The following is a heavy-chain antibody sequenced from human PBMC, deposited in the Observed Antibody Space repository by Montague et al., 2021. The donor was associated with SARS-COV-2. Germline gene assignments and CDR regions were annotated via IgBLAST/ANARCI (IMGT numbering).Heavy chain of an antibody. J-gene: IGHJ3*02. V-gene: IGHV4-59*01. CDR3: ARGAGYSSSWYLAFEI. Sequence: SETLSLTCTVSSGSISSNYWSWIRQPPGTGLEWIGNIYNSGSTNYNHYLKSRVTISVDTSKNKFSLKLSSVTAADTDVYYCARGAGYSSSWYLAFEIWGQGTMVTVSS. CDR1: SGSISSNY. CDR2: IYNSGST. D-gene: IGHD6-13*01.